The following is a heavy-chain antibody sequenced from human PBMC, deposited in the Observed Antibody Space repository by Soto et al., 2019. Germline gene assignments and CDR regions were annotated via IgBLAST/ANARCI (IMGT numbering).Heavy chain of an antibody. Sequence: QVQLVESGGGVVQPGRSLRLSCAASGFIFRSYGMHWVRQAPGKGLEWVAGISYDESKTYYADSVKGRFTISRDNSKNTLYLQMNNLRAEDTAVYYCAKDGTVSWLQQRGGFDYWGQGTLVTVSS. CDR3: AKDGTVSWLQQRGGFDY. CDR2: ISYDESKT. D-gene: IGHD5-12*01. V-gene: IGHV3-30*18. J-gene: IGHJ4*02. CDR1: GFIFRSYG.